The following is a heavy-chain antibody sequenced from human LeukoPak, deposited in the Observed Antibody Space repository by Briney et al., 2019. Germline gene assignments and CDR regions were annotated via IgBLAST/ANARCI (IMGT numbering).Heavy chain of an antibody. V-gene: IGHV3-30*18. CDR2: ISYDGSNK. D-gene: IGHD3-16*02. CDR1: KFTFSDYS. CDR3: AKDKGPSYPYNWFDP. Sequence: GGSLRLSCAASKFTFSDYSMSWVRQAPGKGLEWVAVISYDGSNKYYADSVKGRFTISRDNSKNTLYLQMSSLRAEDTAVYYCAKDKGPSYPYNWFDPWGQGTLVTVSS. J-gene: IGHJ5*02.